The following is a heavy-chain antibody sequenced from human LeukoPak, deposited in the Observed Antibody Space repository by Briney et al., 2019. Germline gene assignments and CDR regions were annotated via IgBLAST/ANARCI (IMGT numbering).Heavy chain of an antibody. V-gene: IGHV4-30-4*01. CDR1: GGSISSGDYY. CDR2: IHYSGST. CDR3: ARVSRWEGPYYFDY. D-gene: IGHD1-26*01. J-gene: IGHJ4*02. Sequence: SQTLSLTCTVSGGSISSGDYYWSWIRQPPGKGLEWTGYIHYSGSTYYNTSLKSRVTISVDTSKNQFSLKLSSVTAADTAVYYCARVSRWEGPYYFDYWGQGTLVTVSS.